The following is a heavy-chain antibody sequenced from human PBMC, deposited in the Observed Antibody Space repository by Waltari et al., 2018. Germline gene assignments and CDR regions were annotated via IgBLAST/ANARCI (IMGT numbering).Heavy chain of an antibody. V-gene: IGHV3-23*01. CDR3: AKDPRMVPADIQYYFDY. D-gene: IGHD2-2*01. CDR1: GFTFSSSA. CDR2: ISGSGGST. Sequence: EVQLLESGGGLVQPGGSLRLSCAASGFTFSSSAMSWVRQAPGRGLEWVSAISGSGGSTYYADSVKGRFTISRDNSKNTLYLQMNSLRAEDTAVYYCAKDPRMVPADIQYYFDYWGQGTLVTVSS. J-gene: IGHJ4*02.